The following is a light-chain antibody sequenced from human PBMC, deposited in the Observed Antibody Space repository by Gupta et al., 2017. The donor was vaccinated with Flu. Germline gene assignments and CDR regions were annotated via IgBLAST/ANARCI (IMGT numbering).Light chain of an antibody. J-gene: IGLJ1*01. CDR2: SDD. V-gene: IGLV1-36*01. CDR3: ASWDDSLDVYV. Sequence: QSVLIQPPSVCGAPRTRVPISCSGRDSNTANQPVNWYQQFPGQAPKILIHSDDLPPSGVSDRFSGSKSGTSASLAISGLQSEDEADYYCASWDDSLDVYVFGSGTKVTVL. CDR1: DSNTANQP.